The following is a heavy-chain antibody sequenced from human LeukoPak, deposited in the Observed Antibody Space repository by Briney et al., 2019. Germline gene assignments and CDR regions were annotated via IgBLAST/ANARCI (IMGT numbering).Heavy chain of an antibody. CDR3: ARESRSSGTVY. V-gene: IGHV4-59*12. D-gene: IGHD6-25*01. J-gene: IGHJ4*02. CDR1: GGSISSYY. CDR2: IYYSGST. Sequence: SETLSLTCTVSGGSISSYYWSWIRQPPGKGLEWIGYIYYSGSTNYNPSLKSRVTISVDTSKNQFSLKLSSVTAADMAVYYCARESRSSGTVYWGQGTLVTVSS.